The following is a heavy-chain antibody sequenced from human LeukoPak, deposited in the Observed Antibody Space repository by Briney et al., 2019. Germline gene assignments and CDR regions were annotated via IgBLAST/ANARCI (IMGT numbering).Heavy chain of an antibody. CDR2: ISSSSSYM. D-gene: IGHD1-26*01. V-gene: IGHV3-21*01. J-gene: IGHJ6*03. CDR3: ARATWDPNYYYYIDV. Sequence: GGSPRLSCAASGFTFRSYTMKWVRQAPGKGLECVSSISSSSSYMYYADSVKGRFTSARDNAKYSLFLQMNSLRAEDTAVYFCARATWDPNYYYYIDVWGKGTTVTISS. CDR1: GFTFRSYT.